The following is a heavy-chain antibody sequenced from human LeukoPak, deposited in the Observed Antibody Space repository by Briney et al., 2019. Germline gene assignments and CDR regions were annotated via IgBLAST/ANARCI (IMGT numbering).Heavy chain of an antibody. V-gene: IGHV4-34*01. D-gene: IGHD6-6*01. CDR2: IHHSGST. J-gene: IGHJ4*02. CDR3: ARGRGPAAREDY. Sequence: PSETLSLTCAVYGGSFSGYYWSWIRQPPGKGLEWIGEIHHSGSTNYNPSLKSRLTISEDTSKNQFSLKLSSVPAADTAVYYCARGRGPAAREDYWGQGTLVTVSS. CDR1: GGSFSGYY.